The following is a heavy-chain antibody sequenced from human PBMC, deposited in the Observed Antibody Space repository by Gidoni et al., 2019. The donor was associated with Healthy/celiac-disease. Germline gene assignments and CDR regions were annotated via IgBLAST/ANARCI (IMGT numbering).Heavy chain of an antibody. CDR1: GYSFLPYW. CDR2: VEPSDSDS. CDR3: ARLGSRIAVVGTDYQYYMDV. V-gene: IGHV5-10-1*03. Sequence: DVQLVQSGAEVKKPGESLRISCTGSGYSFLPYWLNWVRQVPGKGLEWMGRVEPSDSDSNYSTSFQGHVTSSADKTISTAYLQWSSLKASDTAVYYCARLGSRIAVVGTDYQYYMDVWGRGTTVTVSS. J-gene: IGHJ6*03. D-gene: IGHD6-13*01.